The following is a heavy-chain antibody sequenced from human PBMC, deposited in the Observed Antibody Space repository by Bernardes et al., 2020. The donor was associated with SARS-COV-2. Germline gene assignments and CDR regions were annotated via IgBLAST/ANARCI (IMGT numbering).Heavy chain of an antibody. J-gene: IGHJ4*02. Sequence: GGSLRLSCAASGFTLSSHWMHWVRRAPGKGLEWVSRINSDGSTVNYADSVKGRFTISRDNAKNTLFLQMNSLRTEDTAVHFCAIGAVAGTESFGFWGQGALVTGSS. CDR3: AIGAVAGTESFGF. CDR1: GFTLSSHW. D-gene: IGHD6-19*01. V-gene: IGHV3-74*01. CDR2: INSDGSTV.